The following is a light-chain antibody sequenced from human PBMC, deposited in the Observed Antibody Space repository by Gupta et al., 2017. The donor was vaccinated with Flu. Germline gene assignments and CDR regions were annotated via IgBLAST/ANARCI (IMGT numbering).Light chain of an antibody. V-gene: IGLV2-11*01. CDR1: SSDVGGYKY. CDR3: CSYAGSNTGV. Sequence: VTISCTGTSSDVGGYKYVSWYQQHPGKAPKLMIYDVSKRPSGVPDRYSGSKSGNTASLTISGLQADDEADYYCCSYAGSNTGVFGGGTKLTVL. CDR2: DVS. J-gene: IGLJ2*01.